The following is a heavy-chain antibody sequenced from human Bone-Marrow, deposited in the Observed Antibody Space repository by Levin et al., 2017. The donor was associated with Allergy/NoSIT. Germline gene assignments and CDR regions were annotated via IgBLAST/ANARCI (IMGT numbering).Heavy chain of an antibody. D-gene: IGHD3-10*01. CDR1: GFNFNSFG. V-gene: IGHV3-30*18. J-gene: IGHJ3*02. CDR3: AKDRGYGSGTYGTFDI. CDR2: ISYEGRNK. Sequence: GGSLRLSCAVSGFNFNSFGMHWVRQAPGKGLEWVAVISYEGRNKDYADSVKGRFTISIDNSKNTLYLQMNRLRVEDTAVYYCAKDRGYGSGTYGTFDIWGQGTMVTVSS.